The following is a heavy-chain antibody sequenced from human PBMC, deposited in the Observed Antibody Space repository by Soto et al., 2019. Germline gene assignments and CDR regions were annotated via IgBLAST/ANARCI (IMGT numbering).Heavy chain of an antibody. CDR3: AREGAVAGHYDY. Sequence: EVQLVESGGGLVKPGGSLRLSCAASGFTFSSYSMNWVRQAPGKGLEWVSSISSSSSYIYYAYSVKGRFTISRDNAKNSLYLQMNSLRAEDTAVYYCAREGAVAGHYDYWGQGTLVTVSS. D-gene: IGHD6-19*01. V-gene: IGHV3-21*01. CDR1: GFTFSSYS. J-gene: IGHJ4*02. CDR2: ISSSSSYI.